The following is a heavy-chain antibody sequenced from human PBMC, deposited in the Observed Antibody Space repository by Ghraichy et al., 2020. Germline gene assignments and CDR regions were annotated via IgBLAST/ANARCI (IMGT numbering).Heavy chain of an antibody. CDR1: GYTFTSYG. CDR2: ISAYNGNT. J-gene: IGHJ6*03. CDR3: AREVYYDFWSGYLQHYYYYYMDV. Sequence: ASVKVSCKASGYTFTSYGISWVRQAPGQGLEWMGWISAYNGNTNYAQKLQGRVTMTTDTSTSTAYMELRSLRSDDTAVYYCAREVYYDFWSGYLQHYYYYYMDVWGKGTTVTVSS. D-gene: IGHD3-3*01. V-gene: IGHV1-18*01.